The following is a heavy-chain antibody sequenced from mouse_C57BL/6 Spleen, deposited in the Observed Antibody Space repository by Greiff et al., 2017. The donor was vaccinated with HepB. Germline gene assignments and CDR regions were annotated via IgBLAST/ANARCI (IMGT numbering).Heavy chain of an antibody. Sequence: EVKLVESGGGLVKPGGSLKLSCAASGFTFSSYAMSWVRQTPEKRLEWVATISDGGSYTYYPDNVKGRFTISRDNAKKNLYLQMSHLKSEDTAMYYCARADYYAMDYWGQGTSVTVSS. CDR3: ARADYYAMDY. CDR1: GFTFSSYA. J-gene: IGHJ4*01. CDR2: ISDGGSYT. V-gene: IGHV5-4*03.